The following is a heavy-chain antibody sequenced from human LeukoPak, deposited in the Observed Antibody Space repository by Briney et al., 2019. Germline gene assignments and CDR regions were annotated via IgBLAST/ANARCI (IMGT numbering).Heavy chain of an antibody. CDR2: ISSSSTTI. CDR1: GFTFSTYT. V-gene: IGHV3-48*01. CDR3: ARRRDERGYKDIFDI. J-gene: IGHJ3*02. D-gene: IGHD5-18*01. Sequence: GGSLRLSCAASGFTFSTYTMNWVRQAPGKGLEWVSYISSSSTTIYYADSLKGRFTISRDNAKNSLYLQMNSLRAEDTAVYYCARRRDERGYKDIFDIWGQGTMVTVSS.